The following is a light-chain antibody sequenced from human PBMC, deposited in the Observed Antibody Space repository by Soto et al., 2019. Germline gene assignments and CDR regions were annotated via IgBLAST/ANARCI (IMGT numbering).Light chain of an antibody. V-gene: IGLV2-23*02. J-gene: IGLJ1*01. Sequence: QSALTQPASVSGSPGQSITISCTGTSSDVGSSNLVSWYQQYPGKAPKLMIFEVNTRPSGVSNRFSGSKSGNTASLTISGLQAEDEADYYCCAHTTSNTYVFGTGTKVTVL. CDR3: CAHTTSNTYV. CDR2: EVN. CDR1: SSDVGSSNL.